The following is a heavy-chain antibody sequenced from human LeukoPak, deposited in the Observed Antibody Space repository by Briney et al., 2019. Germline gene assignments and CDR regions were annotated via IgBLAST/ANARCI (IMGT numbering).Heavy chain of an antibody. CDR1: GGSISYSNSY. CDR3: ARVASGYIYYFDH. Sequence: PSETLSLTCTVSGGSISYSNSYWGWIRQPPGKGLEWIGNIYFSGSTYYKQSLKSRVTISVDTSKNQFSLKLSSVTAADAAVYYCARVASGYIYYFDHWGQGTLVTVSS. CDR2: IYFSGST. D-gene: IGHD3-22*01. J-gene: IGHJ4*02. V-gene: IGHV4-39*07.